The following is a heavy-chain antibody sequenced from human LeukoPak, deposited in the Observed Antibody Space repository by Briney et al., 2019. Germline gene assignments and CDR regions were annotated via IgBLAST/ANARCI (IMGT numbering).Heavy chain of an antibody. Sequence: AASVKVSCKASGYTFTGYYMHWVRQAPGQGLEWMGWINPNSGGTNYAQKFQGRVTMTRDTSISTAYMELSGLRSDDTAVYYCARDFRAARISGNYWGQGTLVTVSS. J-gene: IGHJ4*02. D-gene: IGHD6-6*01. CDR2: INPNSGGT. CDR1: GYTFTGYY. CDR3: ARDFRAARISGNY. V-gene: IGHV1-2*02.